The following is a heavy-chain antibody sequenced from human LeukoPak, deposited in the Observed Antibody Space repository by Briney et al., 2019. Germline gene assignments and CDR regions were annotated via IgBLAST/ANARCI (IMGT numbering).Heavy chain of an antibody. Sequence: PSETLSLTCTVSGGSISSYYWSWIRQPPGKGLEWIGRVFTSGIISGNTNYSPSLKSRVTISVDTSKNQFSLKLSSVTAADTAVYYCARIPGYYYYYYMDVWGKGTTVTVSS. CDR2: VFTSGIISGNT. J-gene: IGHJ6*03. V-gene: IGHV4-4*07. CDR3: ARIPGYYYYYYMDV. D-gene: IGHD2-21*01. CDR1: GGSISSYY.